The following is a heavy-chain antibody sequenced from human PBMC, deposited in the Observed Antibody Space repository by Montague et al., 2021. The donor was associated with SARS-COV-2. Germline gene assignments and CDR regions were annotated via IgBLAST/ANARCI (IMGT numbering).Heavy chain of an antibody. V-gene: IGHV4-34*01. Sequence: SETLSLTCAVSRGSLSNYYWTWIRQSPGKGLEWIGEINQGGAPNXTPSLKSRVTIFLDTSKKQTSLKLNSVTVADTAVFFCARGRPVQGSFRHFDSISSGALDIWAQGSLVIVSS. CDR2: INQGGAP. J-gene: IGHJ3*02. CDR3: ARGRPVQGSFRHFDSISSGALDI. CDR1: RGSLSNYY. D-gene: IGHD3-9*01.